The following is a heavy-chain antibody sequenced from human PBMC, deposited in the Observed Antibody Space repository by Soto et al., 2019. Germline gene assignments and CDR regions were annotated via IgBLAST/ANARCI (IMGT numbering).Heavy chain of an antibody. J-gene: IGHJ4*02. D-gene: IGHD1-1*01. CDR1: GFTFSSYW. CDR3: ARDGRISWYFDF. CDR2: IKQDGSEM. Sequence: GGSLRLSCAASGFTFSSYWMAWVRQAPGKGLEWVANIKQDGSEMYYVDSVKGRFTISRDNAKNSLYLQMNSLRAEDTAVYYCARDGRISWYFDFWGQGTLVTVSS. V-gene: IGHV3-7*01.